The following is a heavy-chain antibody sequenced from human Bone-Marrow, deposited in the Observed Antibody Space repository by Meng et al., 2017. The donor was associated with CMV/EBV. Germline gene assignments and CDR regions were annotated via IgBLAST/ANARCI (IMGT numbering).Heavy chain of an antibody. D-gene: IGHD5-24*01. CDR2: IIPILGIA. CDR1: GGTFSSYA. V-gene: IGHV1-69*10. CDR3: ARELRDTYNFDY. J-gene: IGHJ4*02. Sequence: SVKVSCKASGGTFSSYAISWVRQAPGQGLEWMGGIIPILGIANYAQKFQGRVTMTRDTSATTVYMELSSLGSDDTAVYYCARELRDTYNFDYWAQGTLVTVSS.